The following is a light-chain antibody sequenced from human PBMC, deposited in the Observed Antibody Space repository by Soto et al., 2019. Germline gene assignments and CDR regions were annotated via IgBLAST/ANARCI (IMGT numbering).Light chain of an antibody. V-gene: IGLV1-40*01. CDR1: SSNIGARFD. J-gene: IGLJ1*01. Sequence: QSVLTQPPSVSGAPGQRVTISCTGSSSNIGARFDVHWYQLLPGTAPKLRIYDNNNRPSGVPDRFSGSKSGTSASLAITGLQAEDEADYYCQSYDSSLSGYVFGTGTKVTVL. CDR2: DNN. CDR3: QSYDSSLSGYV.